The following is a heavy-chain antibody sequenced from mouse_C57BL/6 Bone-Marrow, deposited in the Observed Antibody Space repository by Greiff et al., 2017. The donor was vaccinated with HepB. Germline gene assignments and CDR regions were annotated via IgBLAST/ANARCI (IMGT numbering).Heavy chain of an antibody. Sequence: QVQLQQSGPELVKPGASVKISCKASGYAFSSSWMNWVKQRPGKGLEWIGRIYPGDGDTNYNGKFKGKATLTADKSSSTAYMQLSSLTSEDSAVYFCASSSSYYGSSPYYYAMDYWGQGTSVTVSS. CDR3: ASSSSYYGSSPYYYAMDY. D-gene: IGHD1-1*01. J-gene: IGHJ4*01. V-gene: IGHV1-82*01. CDR1: GYAFSSSW. CDR2: IYPGDGDT.